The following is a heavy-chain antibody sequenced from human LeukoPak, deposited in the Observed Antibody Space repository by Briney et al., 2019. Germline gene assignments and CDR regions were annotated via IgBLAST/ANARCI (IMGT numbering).Heavy chain of an antibody. D-gene: IGHD2-8*01. J-gene: IGHJ4*02. CDR2: ISGSGGST. CDR1: GFTFSSYA. V-gene: IGHV3-23*01. CDR3: AKDGGDIVLVVYAIKATFDY. Sequence: GGSLRLSCAASGFTFSSYAMSWVRQAPGKGLEWVSAISGSGGSTYYADSVKGRFTISRDNSKNTLYLQMNSLRAEDTAVYYCAKDGGDIVLVVYAIKATFDYWGQGTLATISS.